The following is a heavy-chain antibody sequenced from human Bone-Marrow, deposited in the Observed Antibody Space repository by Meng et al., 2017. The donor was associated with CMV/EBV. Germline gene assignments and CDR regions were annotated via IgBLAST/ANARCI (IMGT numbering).Heavy chain of an antibody. CDR2: IYFGGTT. V-gene: IGHV3-53*01. Sequence: GESLKISCAASGFTVNTNYMSWVRQAPGKGLEWVSVIYFGGTTYYADSVKGRFTVSRDHSKNTLYLQMHSLRAEDTAVYYCARSWGLNWFDPWGQGTLVTVSS. CDR1: GFTVNTNY. CDR3: ARSWGLNWFDP. D-gene: IGHD7-27*01. J-gene: IGHJ5*02.